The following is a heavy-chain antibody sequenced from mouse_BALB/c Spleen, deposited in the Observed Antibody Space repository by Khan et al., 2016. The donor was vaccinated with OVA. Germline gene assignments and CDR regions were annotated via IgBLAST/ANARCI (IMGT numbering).Heavy chain of an antibody. V-gene: IGHV1-4*01. J-gene: IGHJ3*01. D-gene: IGHD2-14*01. CDR1: GYTFTSYT. CDR3: VRDWADYRNDGWFAY. CDR2: INPSNGYT. Sequence: VQLQESGAELARPGASVKMSCKASGYTFTSYTIHWIKLRPGQGLEWIGYINPSNGYTNYNQKFKDKATLTADKSSTTAYMQLSSPTSDDSAVYNCVRDWADYRNDGWFAYWGLGTLVTVSA.